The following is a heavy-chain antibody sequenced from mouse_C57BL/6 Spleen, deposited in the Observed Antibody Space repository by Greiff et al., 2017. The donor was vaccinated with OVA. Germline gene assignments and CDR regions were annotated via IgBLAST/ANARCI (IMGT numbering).Heavy chain of an antibody. J-gene: IGHJ1*03. CDR3: ARSCITTVVGWYFDV. D-gene: IGHD1-1*01. Sequence: QVQLQQSGAELVRPGTSVKVSCKASGYAFTNYLIEWVKQRPGQGLEWIGVINPGSGGTNYNEKFKGKATLTADKSSSTAYMQLSSLTSEDSAVYFCARSCITTVVGWYFDVWGTGTTVTVSS. CDR2: INPGSGGT. CDR1: GYAFTNYL. V-gene: IGHV1-54*01.